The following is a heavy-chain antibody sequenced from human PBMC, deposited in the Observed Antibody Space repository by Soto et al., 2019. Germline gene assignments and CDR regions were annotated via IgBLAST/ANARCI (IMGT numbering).Heavy chain of an antibody. CDR2: ISGSGGST. Sequence: GGSLRLSCAASGFTFRSYAMSWVRQAPGKGLEWVSAISGSGGSTYYADSVKGRFTISRDNSKNTLYLQMNSLRAEDTAVYYCANSYSSGTFDYWGQGTLVTVSS. D-gene: IGHD6-19*01. J-gene: IGHJ4*02. V-gene: IGHV3-23*01. CDR1: GFTFRSYA. CDR3: ANSYSSGTFDY.